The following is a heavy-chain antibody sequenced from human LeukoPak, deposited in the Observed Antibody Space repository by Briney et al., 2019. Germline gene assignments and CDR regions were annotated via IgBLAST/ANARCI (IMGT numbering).Heavy chain of an antibody. CDR3: ARGGTYDI. J-gene: IGHJ3*02. Sequence: GGSLRLSCVAYGFTSSRYWMTWFRQAPGKGLEWVANIKQDGSLKNYVDSVKGRFTISRDNAKKSLYLQMNSLRGEDTAVYFCARGGTYDIWGQGTRVTVSS. CDR2: IKQDGSLK. V-gene: IGHV3-7*01. CDR1: GFTSSRYW.